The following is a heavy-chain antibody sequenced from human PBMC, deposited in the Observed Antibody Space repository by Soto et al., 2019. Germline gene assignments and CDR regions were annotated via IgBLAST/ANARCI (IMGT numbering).Heavy chain of an antibody. CDR3: VSDRGGSGRYAGGWFAP. Sequence: WVLKRHPCGAAGGKCSGHGMHCVSKEPGRGLEWVSYISISSSNKYYADSVKGRFTISRDNAKNSLYLQMNSLRAEDTAVYYCVSDRGGSGRYAGGWFAPWGHGTLVTVSS. CDR2: ISISSSNK. CDR1: GGKCSGHG. D-gene: IGHD6-19*01. V-gene: IGHV3-21*01. J-gene: IGHJ5*02.